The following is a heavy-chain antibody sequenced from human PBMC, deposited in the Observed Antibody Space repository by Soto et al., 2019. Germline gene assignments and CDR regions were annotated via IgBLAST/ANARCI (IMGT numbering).Heavy chain of an antibody. D-gene: IGHD1-26*01. CDR2: IYYSGST. CDR3: ARHGVGAGSNFAY. V-gene: IGHV4-39*01. Sequence: PSETLSLTCTVSGGSISSSSYYWGWIRQPPGKGLEWIGSIYYSGSTYYNPSLKSRVTISVDTSKNQFSLKLSSVTAADTAVYYCARHGVGAGSNFAYWGQGTLVTVSS. J-gene: IGHJ4*02. CDR1: GGSISSSSYY.